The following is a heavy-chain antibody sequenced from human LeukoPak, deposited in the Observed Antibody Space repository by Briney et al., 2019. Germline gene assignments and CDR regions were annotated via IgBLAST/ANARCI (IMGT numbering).Heavy chain of an antibody. CDR1: GFTFSSYS. J-gene: IGHJ3*02. Sequence: PGGSLRLSCAASGFTFSSYSMNWVRQAPGKGLEWVSYISSSSSTIYYADSVKGRFTISRDNAKNSLYLQMNSLRAEDTAVYYCASMNGHAFDIWGQGTRVTVSS. CDR3: ASMNGHAFDI. D-gene: IGHD2-8*01. V-gene: IGHV3-48*01. CDR2: ISSSSSTI.